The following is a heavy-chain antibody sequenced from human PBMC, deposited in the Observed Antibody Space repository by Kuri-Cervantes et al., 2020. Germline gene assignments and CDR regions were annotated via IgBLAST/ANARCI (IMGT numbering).Heavy chain of an antibody. Sequence: GESLKISCVASGFTFSSYSMNWVRQAPGKGLEWVSSITSSSYYIYYADSVKGRFTISRDNAKNSLYLQMNSLRAEDTALYYCAKDMGYCSVGYCYSFDYWGQGTLVTVSS. V-gene: IGHV3-21*04. CDR1: GFTFSSYS. J-gene: IGHJ4*02. CDR3: AKDMGYCSVGYCYSFDY. CDR2: ITSSSYYI. D-gene: IGHD2-15*01.